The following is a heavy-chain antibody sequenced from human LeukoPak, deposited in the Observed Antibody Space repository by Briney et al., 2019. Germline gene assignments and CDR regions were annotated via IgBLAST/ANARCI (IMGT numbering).Heavy chain of an antibody. Sequence: ASVKVSCTASGYTFTSYDINWVRQAPGQGLEWMGWMNPNRGNTGYAQKFQGRVTMTRNTSISTAYMELSSLRSEDTAVYYCARFGGVLTGYYIWNYYYYMDVWGKGTTVTVSS. CDR2: MNPNRGNT. V-gene: IGHV1-8*01. D-gene: IGHD3-9*01. J-gene: IGHJ6*03. CDR1: GYTFTSYD. CDR3: ARFGGVLTGYYIWNYYYYMDV.